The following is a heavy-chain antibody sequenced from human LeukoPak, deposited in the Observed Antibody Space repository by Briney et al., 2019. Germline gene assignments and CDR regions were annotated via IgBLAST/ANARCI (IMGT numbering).Heavy chain of an antibody. Sequence: EGSLRLSCAAPGFTVSSNYMSWVRQAPGKGLEWVSVIYSGGSTYYADSVKGRFTISRDNSKNTLYLQMNSLRAEDTAVYYCARLDMDYYDSSGYGFDYWGQGTLVTVSS. CDR2: IYSGGST. V-gene: IGHV3-53*01. CDR3: ARLDMDYYDSSGYGFDY. CDR1: GFTVSSNY. J-gene: IGHJ4*02. D-gene: IGHD3-22*01.